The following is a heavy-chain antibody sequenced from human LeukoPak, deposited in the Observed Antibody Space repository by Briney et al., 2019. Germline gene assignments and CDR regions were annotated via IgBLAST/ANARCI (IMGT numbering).Heavy chain of an antibody. CDR3: AKGTSGTYYYYYGMDV. Sequence: GGSLRLSCAASGFTFSSYAMSWARQAPGKGLEWVSAISGSGGSTYYADSVKGRFTISRDNSKNTLYLQMNSLRAEDTAVYYCAKGTSGTYYYYYGMDVWGQGTTVTVSS. CDR1: GFTFSSYA. J-gene: IGHJ6*02. D-gene: IGHD6-25*01. V-gene: IGHV3-23*01. CDR2: ISGSGGST.